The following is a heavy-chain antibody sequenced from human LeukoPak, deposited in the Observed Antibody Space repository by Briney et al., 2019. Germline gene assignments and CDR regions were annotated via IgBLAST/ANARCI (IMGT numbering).Heavy chain of an antibody. V-gene: IGHV3-23*01. CDR1: GFTFDTSV. CDR3: AKRRRPSGGAYDM. J-gene: IGHJ3*02. CDR2: ISASDGRT. D-gene: IGHD2-15*01. Sequence: PGGSLRLSCAASGFTFDTSVMGWVRQAPGRGLEWVSDISASDGRTFYADSVKGRFTISRDNSKDTLYLQMSSLRAEDTALYYCAKRRRPSGGAYDMWGPGTMVTVSS.